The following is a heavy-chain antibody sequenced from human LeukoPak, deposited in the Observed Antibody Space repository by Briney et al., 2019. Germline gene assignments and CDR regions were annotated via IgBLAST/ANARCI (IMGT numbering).Heavy chain of an antibody. CDR3: ARDLFGVNGRY. CDR2: ISYDGSNK. CDR1: GFTFSSYA. D-gene: IGHD3-10*02. Sequence: GGSLRLSCAASGFTFSSYAMHWVRQAPGKGLEWVAVISYDGSNKYYADSVKGRFTISRDNSKNTLYLQMNSLRAEDTAVYYCARDLFGVNGRYWGQGTLVTVSS. V-gene: IGHV3-30*04. J-gene: IGHJ4*02.